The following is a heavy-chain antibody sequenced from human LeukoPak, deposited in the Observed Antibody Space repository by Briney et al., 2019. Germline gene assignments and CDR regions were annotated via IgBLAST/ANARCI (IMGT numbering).Heavy chain of an antibody. CDR3: AREISHHFDY. J-gene: IGHJ4*02. CDR2: IYYSGST. D-gene: IGHD3-3*01. CDR1: GGSISSSSYY. V-gene: IGHV4-39*07. Sequence: PSETLSLTCTVSGGSISSSSYYWGWIRQPPGKGLEWIGSIYYSGSTYYNPSLESRVTISVDTSKNQFSLKLSSVTAADTAVYYCAREISHHFDYWGQGTLVTVSS.